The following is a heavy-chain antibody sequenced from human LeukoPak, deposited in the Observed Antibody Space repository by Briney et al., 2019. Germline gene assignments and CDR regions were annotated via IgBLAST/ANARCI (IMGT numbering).Heavy chain of an antibody. CDR1: GFTFSSFW. V-gene: IGHV3-7*01. CDR2: IKQDGSET. D-gene: IGHD3-16*01. J-gene: IGHJ4*02. CDR3: ARLGEKADFDY. Sequence: PGGSLRLSCAASGFTFSSFWMSWVRQAPGKGLEWVANIKQDGSETYYVDSVKGRFTMSRDNAKNSLYLQMNSLRAEDTAVYYCARLGEKADFDYWGQGTLVTVSS.